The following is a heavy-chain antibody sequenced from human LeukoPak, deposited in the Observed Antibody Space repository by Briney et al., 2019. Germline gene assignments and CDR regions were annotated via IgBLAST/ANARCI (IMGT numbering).Heavy chain of an antibody. D-gene: IGHD5-12*01. J-gene: IGHJ4*02. CDR3: AREAGGYSGYDYYYFDY. V-gene: IGHV3-7*01. CDR1: GFTFSSYW. CDR2: IKQDGSEK. Sequence: GGSLRLSCAASGFTFSSYWMSWVRQAPGKGLEWVANIKQDGSEKYYVDSVKGRFTISRDKAKNSLYLQMNSLRAEDTAVYYCAREAGGYSGYDYYYFDYWGQGTLVTVSS.